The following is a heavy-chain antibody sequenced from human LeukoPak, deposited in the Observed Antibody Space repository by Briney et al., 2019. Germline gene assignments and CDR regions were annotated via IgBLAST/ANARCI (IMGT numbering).Heavy chain of an antibody. J-gene: IGHJ4*02. CDR3: AQDRAYIQFYF. CDR2: IRGTGDTT. Sequence: GGSLRLSCAASGFTFISYGMSWVRQAPGKGLEWVSTIRGTGDTTYYADSVKGRFTISRDNSKNTVYLQVNSLRAEDTALYYCAQDRAYIQFYFWGQGTLVTVSS. CDR1: GFTFISYG. D-gene: IGHD5-18*01. V-gene: IGHV3-23*01.